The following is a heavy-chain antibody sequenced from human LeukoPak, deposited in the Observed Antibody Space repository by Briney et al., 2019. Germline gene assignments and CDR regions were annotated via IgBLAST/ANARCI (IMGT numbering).Heavy chain of an antibody. D-gene: IGHD3-3*01. Sequence: SETLSLTCTVSGGSISSGGYYWSWIRQHPGKGLEWIGYISYSGSTYYNPSLKSRVTISVDTSKSQFSLKLSSVTAADTAVYYCARVLFGVAIPYYFDSWGQCTLATVSS. V-gene: IGHV4-31*03. CDR2: ISYSGST. CDR3: ARVLFGVAIPYYFDS. J-gene: IGHJ4*02. CDR1: GGSISSGGYY.